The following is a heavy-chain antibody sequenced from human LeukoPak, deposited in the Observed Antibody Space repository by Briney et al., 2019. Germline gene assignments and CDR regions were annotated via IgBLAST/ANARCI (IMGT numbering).Heavy chain of an antibody. J-gene: IGHJ6*03. CDR1: GGSISSYY. V-gene: IGHV4-4*07. D-gene: IGHD2-2*02. CDR2: IYTSGST. Sequence: SETLSLTCTVSGGSISSYYWSWIRQPAGKGLEWIGRIYTSGSTNYNPSLKSRVTMSVDTSKNQFSLKLSSVTAADTAVYYCAGEYCSSTSCYKAPFYYYYYMDVWGKGTTVTVSS. CDR3: AGEYCSSTSCYKAPFYYYYYMDV.